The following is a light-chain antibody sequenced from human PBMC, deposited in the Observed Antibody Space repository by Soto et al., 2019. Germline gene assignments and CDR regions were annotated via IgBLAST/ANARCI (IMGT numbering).Light chain of an antibody. CDR3: LQDYTYPYT. CDR2: GAS. V-gene: IGKV1-6*01. CDR1: QGIRNE. Sequence: AIPMTQSPSSLSASVGDRVTITCRASQGIRNELGWYQQKPGKAPKLLLYGASSLQSGVPSRFSGSGSGTDFTLTISSVQPEDFATYYCLQDYTYPYTFGQGTKLEIK. J-gene: IGKJ2*01.